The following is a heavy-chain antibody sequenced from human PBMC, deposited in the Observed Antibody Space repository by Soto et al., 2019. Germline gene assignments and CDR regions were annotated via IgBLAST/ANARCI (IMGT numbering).Heavy chain of an antibody. CDR3: AGTMIVVDWYFDL. CDR2: ISYDGSNK. V-gene: IGHV3-30-3*01. Sequence: GGSLRLSCAASGFTFSSYAMHWVRQAPGKGLEWVAVISYDGSNKYYADSVKGRFTISRDNSKNTLYLQMNSLRAEDTAVYYCAGTMIVVDWYFDLWAVAPWSPSPQ. J-gene: IGHJ2*01. CDR1: GFTFSSYA. D-gene: IGHD3-22*01.